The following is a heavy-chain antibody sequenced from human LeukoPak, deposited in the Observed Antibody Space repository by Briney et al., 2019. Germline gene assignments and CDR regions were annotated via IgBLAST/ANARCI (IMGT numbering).Heavy chain of an antibody. Sequence: GGSLRLSCAASGFTFSSYWMHWVRQVSGKGLEWVSVIYSGGSTYYTDSVQGRFSISRDNSQNTLYLQMNSLRAEDTAVYYCAAPLTVIPYWGQGTLVTVSS. V-gene: IGHV3-66*01. CDR2: IYSGGST. CDR1: GFTFSSYW. CDR3: AAPLTVIPY. J-gene: IGHJ4*02. D-gene: IGHD4-17*01.